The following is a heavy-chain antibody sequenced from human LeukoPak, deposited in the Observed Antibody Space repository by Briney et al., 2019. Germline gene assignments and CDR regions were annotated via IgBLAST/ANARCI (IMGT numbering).Heavy chain of an antibody. CDR1: GYTFTDYY. CDR2: INPNSGGT. CDR3: ARGDCSSTSCYVHYYYYYMDV. J-gene: IGHJ6*03. D-gene: IGHD2-2*01. Sequence: ASVKVSCKASGYTFTDYYMHWVRQAPGQGLEWMGWINPNSGGTNYAQKFQGRVTMTRDTSISTAYMELSRLRSDDTAVYYCARGDCSSTSCYVHYYYYYMDVWGKGTTVTISS. V-gene: IGHV1-2*02.